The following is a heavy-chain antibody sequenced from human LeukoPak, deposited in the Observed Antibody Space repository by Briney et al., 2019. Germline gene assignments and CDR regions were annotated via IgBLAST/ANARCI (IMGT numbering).Heavy chain of an antibody. Sequence: PSETLSLTCTVSGGSISSYYWSWIRQPPGKGLEWIGYIYTSGSTNYNPSLKSRVTISVDTSKNQFSLKLSSVTAADTAVYYCARLSSWYLDAFDIWGQGTMVTVSS. CDR3: ARLSSWYLDAFDI. D-gene: IGHD6-13*01. J-gene: IGHJ3*02. CDR1: GGSISSYY. V-gene: IGHV4-4*09. CDR2: IYTSGST.